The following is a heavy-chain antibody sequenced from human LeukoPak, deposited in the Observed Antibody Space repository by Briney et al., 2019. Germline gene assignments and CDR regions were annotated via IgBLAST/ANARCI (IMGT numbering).Heavy chain of an antibody. CDR1: GGTFSSYA. Sequence: GASVKVSCKASGGTFSSYAISWVRQAPAQGLEWVGRIIPILGIANYAQMFQGRVTITADESTSTAYMELSSLRSEDTAVYYCARDLEGSTSFDYWGQGTLVTVSS. D-gene: IGHD2-2*01. V-gene: IGHV1-69*04. CDR3: ARDLEGSTSFDY. J-gene: IGHJ4*02. CDR2: IIPILGIA.